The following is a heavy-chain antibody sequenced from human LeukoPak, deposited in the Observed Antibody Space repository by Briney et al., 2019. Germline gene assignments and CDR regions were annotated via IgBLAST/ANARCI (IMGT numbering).Heavy chain of an antibody. CDR3: AGGIVATIFDY. D-gene: IGHD5-12*01. J-gene: IGHJ4*02. Sequence: PSETLSLTCAVYGGSFSGYYWSWIRQPPGKGLEWIGEINYSGSTNYNPSLKSRVTISVDTSKNQFSLKLSSVTAADTAVYYCAGGIVATIFDYWGQGTLVTVSS. V-gene: IGHV4-34*01. CDR2: INYSGST. CDR1: GGSFSGYY.